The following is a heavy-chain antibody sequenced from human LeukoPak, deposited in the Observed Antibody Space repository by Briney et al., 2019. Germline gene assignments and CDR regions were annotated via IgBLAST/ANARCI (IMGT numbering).Heavy chain of an antibody. D-gene: IGHD6-13*01. V-gene: IGHV4-39*01. CDR3: ARRGIAAAAHFGY. J-gene: IGHJ4*02. CDR1: GGSISSGRYY. CDR2: IFYTGSA. Sequence: SETLSLTCTVSGGSISSGRYYWGWIRQPPGKRLEGIGSIFYTGSAHYNPSLESRVIISIDTAKNQFSLKVRSVTAEDTAVYFCARRGIAAAAHFGYWGQGSLVTVSS.